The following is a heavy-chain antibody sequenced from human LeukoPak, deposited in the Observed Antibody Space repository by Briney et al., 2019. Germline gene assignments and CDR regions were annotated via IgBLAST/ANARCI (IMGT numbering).Heavy chain of an antibody. CDR3: ARLNYDFWSGYLWSRYFDL. D-gene: IGHD3-3*01. Sequence: SETLSLTCAVYGGSFSSYYWSWIRQPPGKGLEWIGYIYYSGSTNYNPSLKSRVTISVDTSKNQFSLKLSSVTAADTAVYYCARLNYDFWSGYLWSRYFDLWGRGTLVTVSS. CDR1: GGSFSSYY. V-gene: IGHV4-59*08. J-gene: IGHJ2*01. CDR2: IYYSGST.